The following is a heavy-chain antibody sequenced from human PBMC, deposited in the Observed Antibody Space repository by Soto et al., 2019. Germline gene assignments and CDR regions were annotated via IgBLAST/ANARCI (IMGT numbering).Heavy chain of an antibody. Sequence: QLQLEQSGPEVKKPGSSVKVSCKASGRSFSSDGVSWVRQAPGQGLEWMGGIIPVFGNTKYVQRFQGRLTITADKSTSTVYMEMSSLSSEDTAVYFCARGQYYSSGSAATSYFYFGIDVWGQWTTGIVSS. V-gene: IGHV1-69*06. CDR1: GRSFSSDG. J-gene: IGHJ6*02. CDR2: IIPVFGNT. D-gene: IGHD3-10*01. CDR3: ARGQYYSSGSAATSYFYFGIDV.